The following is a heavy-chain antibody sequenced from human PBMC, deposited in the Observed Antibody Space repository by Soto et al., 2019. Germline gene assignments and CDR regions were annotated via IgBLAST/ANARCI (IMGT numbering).Heavy chain of an antibody. D-gene: IGHD4-17*01. Sequence: PGGSLRLSYAASGFTFSSYSMNWVRQAPGKGLEWVSYITGTSSYIYYADSVRGRFTISRDNSKNSLYLQMNSLRADDTGVYYCARDQTRDYWGQGTLVTVSS. J-gene: IGHJ4*02. V-gene: IGHV3-21*01. CDR1: GFTFSSYS. CDR3: ARDQTRDY. CDR2: ITGTSSYI.